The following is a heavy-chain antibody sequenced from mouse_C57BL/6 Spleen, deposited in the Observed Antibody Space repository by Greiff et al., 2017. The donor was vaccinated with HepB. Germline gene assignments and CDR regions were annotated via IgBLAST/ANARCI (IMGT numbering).Heavy chain of an antibody. Sequence: QVQLQQSGAELARPGASVKLSCKASGYTFTSYGISWVKQRTGQGLEWIGEIYPRSGNTYYNEKFKGKATLTADKSSSTAYMELRSLTSEDSAVYFCARGGFTTVVARDYAMDYWGQGTSVTVSS. D-gene: IGHD1-1*01. V-gene: IGHV1-81*01. J-gene: IGHJ4*01. CDR2: IYPRSGNT. CDR3: ARGGFTTVVARDYAMDY. CDR1: GYTFTSYG.